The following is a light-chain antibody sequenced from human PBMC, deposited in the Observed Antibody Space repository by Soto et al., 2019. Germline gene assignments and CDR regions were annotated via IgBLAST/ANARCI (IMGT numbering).Light chain of an antibody. CDR3: QQYNNWPLT. CDR2: GAS. J-gene: IGKJ1*01. Sequence: EIVMTQSPATLSVSPGESATLSCRASQSVSSNLAWYQQTPGQAPRLLISGASTRATGIPARFSGSGSGTEFTLTISSLQSEEFAVYYCQQYNNWPLTFGQGTKVEIK. CDR1: QSVSSN. V-gene: IGKV3-15*01.